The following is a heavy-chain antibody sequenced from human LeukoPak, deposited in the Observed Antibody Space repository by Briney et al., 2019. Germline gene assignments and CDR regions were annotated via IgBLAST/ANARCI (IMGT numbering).Heavy chain of an antibody. J-gene: IGHJ3*02. CDR1: GFTFTSYW. Sequence: PGGSLRLSCAGSGFTFTSYWMHWVRQAPGKGGVWVSFINIAGSNTIYADSVKGRFTIPRDNAKNTLYLQMNSLRAEDTAVYYCARGSGSYGQRALDIWGQGTMVTVSS. CDR3: ARGSGSYGQRALDI. V-gene: IGHV3-74*01. D-gene: IGHD3-10*01. CDR2: INIAGSNT.